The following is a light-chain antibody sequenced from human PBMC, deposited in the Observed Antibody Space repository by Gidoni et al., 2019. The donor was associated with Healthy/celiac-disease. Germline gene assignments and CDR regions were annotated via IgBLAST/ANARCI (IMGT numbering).Light chain of an antibody. Sequence: EIVLTQSPGTRSLSPGERATLSCRASQSVSSSYLAWYQQKPGQAPRLIIDGASSRATGIPDRVSGSGSGKDFTLTISRLEPEDVAVYYWQQYGSSPRTFGGXTKVEIK. CDR1: QSVSSSY. V-gene: IGKV3-20*01. CDR2: GAS. CDR3: QQYGSSPRT. J-gene: IGKJ4*01.